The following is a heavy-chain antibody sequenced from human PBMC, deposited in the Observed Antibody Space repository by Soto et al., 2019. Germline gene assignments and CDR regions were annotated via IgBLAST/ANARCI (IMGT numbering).Heavy chain of an antibody. CDR1: GFTFSSYW. J-gene: IGHJ6*03. Sequence: AGGSLRLSCAASGFTFSSYWMHWVRQAPGKGLVWVSRINSDGSSTSYADSVKGRFTISRDNAKNTLYLQMNSLRAEDTAVYYCARGGDYGSGYYYMDVWGKGTTVTVSS. CDR3: ARGGDYGSGYYYMDV. V-gene: IGHV3-74*01. D-gene: IGHD3-10*01. CDR2: INSDGSST.